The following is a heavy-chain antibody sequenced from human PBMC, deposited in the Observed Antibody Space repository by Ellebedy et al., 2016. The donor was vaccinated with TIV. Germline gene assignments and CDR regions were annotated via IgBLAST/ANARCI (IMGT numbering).Heavy chain of an antibody. V-gene: IGHV3-73*01. J-gene: IGHJ4*02. CDR2: IRSQANSYAT. D-gene: IGHD1-20*01. Sequence: GGSLRLSXAASGSTFSGSAMHWARQSSGKGLERIGRIRSQANSYATAYAPSVKGRFFISRDDSKNTAYLHMNSLNTEDSAVYYCTRRGVSGGITFDYWGQGTLVTVSS. CDR3: TRRGVSGGITFDY. CDR1: GSTFSGSA.